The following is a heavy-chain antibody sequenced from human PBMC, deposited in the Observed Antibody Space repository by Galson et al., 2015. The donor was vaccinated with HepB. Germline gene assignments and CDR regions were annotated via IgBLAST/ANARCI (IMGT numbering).Heavy chain of an antibody. V-gene: IGHV1-3*01. CDR1: GSSFSAYA. D-gene: IGHD3-10*01. J-gene: IGHJ5*02. Sequence: QSGAEVKKPGESLKVSCKASGSSFSAYALHWVRQAPGQSLEWMGLINAGDGATKYSQNFRGRVTITRDTSATTVYMEMNSLRPEDTAVYFCASTLAGYPIDSGNYWVSGAWFDPWGQGTLVTVSS. CDR2: INAGDGAT. CDR3: ASTLAGYPIDSGNYWVSGAWFDP.